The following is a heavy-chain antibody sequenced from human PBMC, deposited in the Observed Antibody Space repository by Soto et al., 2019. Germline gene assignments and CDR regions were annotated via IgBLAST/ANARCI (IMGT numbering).Heavy chain of an antibody. CDR3: GRVRKGVTALFEDYYYGMDV. V-gene: IGHV4-59*01. D-gene: IGHD2-21*02. Sequence: SETLSLTCTVSGGSISSYYWSWIRQPPGKGLEWIGYIYYSGSTNYNPSLKSRDTISVDTSKNLFSLKLSSVTAADTAVYYCGRVRKGVTALFEDYYYGMDVWGQGTTVTVSS. CDR1: GGSISSYY. CDR2: IYYSGST. J-gene: IGHJ6*02.